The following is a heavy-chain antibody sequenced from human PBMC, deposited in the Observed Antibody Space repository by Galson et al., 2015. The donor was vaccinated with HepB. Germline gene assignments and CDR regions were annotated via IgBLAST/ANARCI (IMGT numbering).Heavy chain of an antibody. CDR3: ASGSGYDRGWFDP. D-gene: IGHD5-12*01. CDR2: IYYSGST. V-gene: IGHV4-59*01. Sequence: SETLSLTCTVSGGSISSYYWSWIRQPPGKGLEWIGYIYYSGSTNYNPSLKSRVTISVDTSKNQFSLKLSSVTAADTAVYYCASGSGYDRGWFDPWGQGTLVTVSS. J-gene: IGHJ5*02. CDR1: GGSISSYY.